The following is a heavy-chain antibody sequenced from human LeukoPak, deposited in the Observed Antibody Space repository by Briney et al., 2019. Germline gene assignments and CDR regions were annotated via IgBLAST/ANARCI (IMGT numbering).Heavy chain of an antibody. J-gene: IGHJ5*02. CDR3: ARGPPHNFYGSGSSWFDP. CDR1: GYTLTSYA. V-gene: IGHV1-8*01. CDR2: MNPNSGNT. Sequence: GASVKVSCKASGYTLTSYAINWVRQATGQGLEWMGWMNPNSGNTDYAQKFQGRGTMTTNTSISTAYMELSSLRFEDTAVYYCARGPPHNFYGSGSSWFDPWGQGTLVTVSS. D-gene: IGHD3-10*01.